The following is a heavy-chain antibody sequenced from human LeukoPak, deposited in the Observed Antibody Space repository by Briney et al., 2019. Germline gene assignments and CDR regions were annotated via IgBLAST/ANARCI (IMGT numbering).Heavy chain of an antibody. J-gene: IGHJ5*02. V-gene: IGHV1-69*04. CDR1: GGTFSSYA. CDR2: IIPILGIA. CDR3: ARDRIVVGNNWFDP. D-gene: IGHD2-15*01. Sequence: GASVKVSCKASGGTFSSYAISWVRQAPGQGLEWMGRIIPILGIASYAQKFQGRVTITADKSTSTAYMELSSLRSEDTAVYYCARDRIVVGNNWFDPWGQGTLVTVSS.